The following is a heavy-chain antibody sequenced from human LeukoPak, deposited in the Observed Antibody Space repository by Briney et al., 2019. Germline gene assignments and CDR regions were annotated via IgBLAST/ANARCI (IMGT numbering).Heavy chain of an antibody. J-gene: IGHJ4*02. CDR1: GFAFSGSA. CDR3: TRANYYDSSGLND. Sequence: PGGSLRLSCAASGFAFSGSAMHWVRQASGKGLEWVGRIRSKANSYATAYAASVKGRFTISRDDSKNTAYLQMNSLKTEDTAVYYCTRANYYDSSGLNDWGQGTLVTVSS. V-gene: IGHV3-73*01. CDR2: IRSKANSYAT. D-gene: IGHD3-22*01.